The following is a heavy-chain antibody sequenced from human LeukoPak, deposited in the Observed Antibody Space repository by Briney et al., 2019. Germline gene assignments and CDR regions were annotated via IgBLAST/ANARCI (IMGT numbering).Heavy chain of an antibody. CDR2: IYYSGSA. D-gene: IGHD2-21*01. CDR1: GGSISSSINY. V-gene: IGHV4-39*01. J-gene: IGHJ6*03. Sequence: SETLSLTCTVSGGSISSSINYWAWIRQPPGKGLERIGSIYYSGSAYYKPSLKSRVTISVDTSKNQFSLKLSSVTAADTAVYYCARRLLHYYYMDVWGKGTTVTVSS. CDR3: ARRLLHYYYMDV.